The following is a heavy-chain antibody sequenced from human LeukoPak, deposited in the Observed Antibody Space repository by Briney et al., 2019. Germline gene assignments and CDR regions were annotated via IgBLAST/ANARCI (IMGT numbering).Heavy chain of an antibody. CDR1: GFTFSSYS. CDR3: ARGYGSGSYYGDY. CDR2: ISGISSYI. J-gene: IGHJ4*02. V-gene: IGHV3-21*01. Sequence: GGSLRLSCAASGFTFSSYSMNWVRQAPGKGLDSVSSISGISSYIYYADSVKGRFTISRDNAKNSLYLQMNSLRAEDTAVYYWARGYGSGSYYGDYWGQGTLVTVSS. D-gene: IGHD3-10*01.